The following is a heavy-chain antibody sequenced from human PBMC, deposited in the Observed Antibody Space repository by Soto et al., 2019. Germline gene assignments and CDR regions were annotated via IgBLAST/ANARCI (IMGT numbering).Heavy chain of an antibody. CDR3: ARMYGYSYGYLDY. CDR1: GYSISSGYY. V-gene: IGHV4-38-2*01. D-gene: IGHD5-18*01. J-gene: IGHJ4*02. Sequence: SETLSLTCAVSGYSISSGYYWGWIRQPPGKGLEWIGSLYHSGSTPYNPSLKSRVTISVDTSKNQFSLKLTSVTAADTAVFYCARMYGYSYGYLDYWGQGTQVTVSS. CDR2: LYHSGST.